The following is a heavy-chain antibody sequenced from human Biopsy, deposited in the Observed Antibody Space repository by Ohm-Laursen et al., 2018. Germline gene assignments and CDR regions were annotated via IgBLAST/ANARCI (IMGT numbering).Heavy chain of an antibody. V-gene: IGHV3-23*01. Sequence: SLRLSCAASGFTFSSYGMSWIRQAPGKGLEWVSVLSGSGGTTYYADSVKGRFTISRDNSKNTLYLQMNSLTAEDTAVYYCAKTFHGSSFLYDYWGQGTLVTVSS. CDR2: LSGSGGTT. CDR1: GFTFSSYG. CDR3: AKTFHGSSFLYDY. J-gene: IGHJ4*02. D-gene: IGHD2-15*01.